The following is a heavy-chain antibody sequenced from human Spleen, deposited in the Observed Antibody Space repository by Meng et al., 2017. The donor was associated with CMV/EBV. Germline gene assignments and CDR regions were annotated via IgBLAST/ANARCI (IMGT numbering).Heavy chain of an antibody. CDR3: ARASGGFSF. D-gene: IGHD3-10*01. Sequence: SLTCSVSGGYVSSDSYYWSWIRQPPGKGLEWIGYIHNRGSTNYNPSLKSRVTILLDTSKNQFSLKLNSVTAADTAVYYCARASGGFSFWGQGTLVTVSS. J-gene: IGHJ4*02. CDR1: GGYVSSDSYY. CDR2: IHNRGST. V-gene: IGHV4-61*01.